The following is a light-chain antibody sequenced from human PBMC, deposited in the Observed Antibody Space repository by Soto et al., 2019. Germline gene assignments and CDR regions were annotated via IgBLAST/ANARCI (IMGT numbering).Light chain of an antibody. CDR2: EVN. V-gene: IGLV2-8*01. J-gene: IGLJ1*01. Sequence: QSVLTQPLSVSGSPGQSVTIFCTGTSSDVGAFNYVSWYQHHPGKVPKFLIYEVNKRPSGVPDRFSGSKSGNTASLTVSGLQPEDEAEYFCSSFVDGTSYVFGTGTKVTVL. CDR3: SSFVDGTSYV. CDR1: SSDVGAFNY.